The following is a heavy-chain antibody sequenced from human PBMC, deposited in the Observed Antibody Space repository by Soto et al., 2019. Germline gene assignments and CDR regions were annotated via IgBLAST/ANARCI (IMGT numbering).Heavy chain of an antibody. Sequence: QVQLQESGPGLVKPSETLSLTCTVSGGSVSSGSYYWSWIRQPPGKGLECIGYIYYSGSTNYNPSLLSRFTIXXDXAXXQVTLKLSYVTAADTAVYSCARVSSSLGLGGYFDYWGQGTLVTVSS. V-gene: IGHV4-61*01. D-gene: IGHD2-2*01. CDR1: GGSVSSGSYY. CDR2: IYYSGST. J-gene: IGHJ4*02. CDR3: ARVSSSLGLGGYFDY.